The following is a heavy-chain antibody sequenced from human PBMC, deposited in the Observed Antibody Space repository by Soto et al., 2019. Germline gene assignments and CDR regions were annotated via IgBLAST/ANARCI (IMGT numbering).Heavy chain of an antibody. V-gene: IGHV1-69*02. Sequence: SVKVSCKASGGTFSSYTISWLRQAPGQGLEWMGRIIPILGIANYAQKFQGRVTITADKSTSTAYMELSSLRSEDTAVYYCATPTNYDYIWGSYPLDYWGQGTLVTVSS. CDR3: ATPTNYDYIWGSYPLDY. J-gene: IGHJ4*02. CDR1: GGTFSSYT. D-gene: IGHD3-16*02. CDR2: IIPILGIA.